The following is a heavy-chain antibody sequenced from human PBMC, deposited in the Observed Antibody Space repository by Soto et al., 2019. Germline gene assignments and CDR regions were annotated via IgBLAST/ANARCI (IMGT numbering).Heavy chain of an antibody. CDR2: TYYRSKWYN. CDR1: GDSVSSNSSA. J-gene: IGHJ6*02. Sequence: SQTLSLTFAISGDSVSSNSSAWNWIRQSPSRVLEWLGRTYYRSKWYNDYAVSVKSRITINPDTSKNQFSLQLNSVTPEDTAVYYCEREIVGIVVVTAAIHYYYYYGMDVWGQGTTVTVYS. CDR3: EREIVGIVVVTAAIHYYYYYGMDV. D-gene: IGHD2-2*02. V-gene: IGHV6-1*01.